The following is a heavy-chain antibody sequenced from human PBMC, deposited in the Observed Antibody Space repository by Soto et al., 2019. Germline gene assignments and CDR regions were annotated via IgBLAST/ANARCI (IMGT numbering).Heavy chain of an antibody. CDR1: GYSFTSYW. J-gene: IGHJ4*02. D-gene: IGHD3-22*01. Sequence: GESLKISCKGSGYSFTSYWIGWLRQMPGKGLEWMGIIYPGDSDTRYSPSFQGQVTLSADKSISTAYLQWSSLKASDTAMYYCVRLYNYDSSGYSFHYWGQATLVTVSS. CDR2: IYPGDSDT. CDR3: VRLYNYDSSGYSFHY. V-gene: IGHV5-51*01.